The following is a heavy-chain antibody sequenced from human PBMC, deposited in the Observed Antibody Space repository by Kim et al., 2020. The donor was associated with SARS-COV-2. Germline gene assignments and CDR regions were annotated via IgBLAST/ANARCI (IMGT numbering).Heavy chain of an antibody. V-gene: IGHV1-18*01. J-gene: IGHJ4*02. Sequence: AQKLQGRVTMTTATSTSSAYMELRSLRSDDTAVYYCARVSYGSGSYWDYWGQGTLVTVSS. D-gene: IGHD3-10*01. CDR3: ARVSYGSGSYWDY.